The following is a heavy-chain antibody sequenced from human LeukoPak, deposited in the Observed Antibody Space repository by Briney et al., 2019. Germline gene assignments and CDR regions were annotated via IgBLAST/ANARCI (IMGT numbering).Heavy chain of an antibody. CDR3: AREIDYYDSGGYYYFDY. Sequence: GASVKVSCKASGGTFSSYAISWVRQAPGQGLEWMGGIIPIFGTANYAQKFQGRVTITADESTSTAYMELSSLRSEDTAVYYCAREIDYYDSGGYYYFDYWGQGTLVTVSS. CDR1: GGTFSSYA. D-gene: IGHD3-22*01. J-gene: IGHJ4*02. V-gene: IGHV1-69*13. CDR2: IIPIFGTA.